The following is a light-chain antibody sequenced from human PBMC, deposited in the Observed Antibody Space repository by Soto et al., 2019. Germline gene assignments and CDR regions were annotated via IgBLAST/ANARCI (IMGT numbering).Light chain of an antibody. CDR2: EGT. J-gene: IGLJ1*01. CDR1: SSDVGSGSHNL. CDR3: RSYAGSFTYV. Sequence: QSVLTQPASVSGSPGQSITISCTGTSSDVGSGSHNLVSWYQQRPGKAPKVIIYEGTKRPSGVSNRFSGSKSGNTASLTISGLQAEDEADYYCRSYAGSFTYVFGTGTKVTVL. V-gene: IGLV2-23*01.